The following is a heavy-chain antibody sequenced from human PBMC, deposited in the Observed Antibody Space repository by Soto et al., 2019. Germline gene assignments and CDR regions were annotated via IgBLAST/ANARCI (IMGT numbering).Heavy chain of an antibody. V-gene: IGHV4-31*01. D-gene: IGHD1-26*01. CDR3: ARSLPGGTVYYMDI. J-gene: IGHJ6*03. Sequence: QLQLRESGPGLVQPAQTLSLTCTVAGGSITGGFSYWTWVRQHPGKGLEWVGHIYYSGTAYYNPSPNRQVALAVDPAQDRFSRALTSGTAADTAIYFCARSLPGGTVYYMDIWGEGTTVTVSS. CDR2: IYYSGTA. CDR1: GGSITGGFSY.